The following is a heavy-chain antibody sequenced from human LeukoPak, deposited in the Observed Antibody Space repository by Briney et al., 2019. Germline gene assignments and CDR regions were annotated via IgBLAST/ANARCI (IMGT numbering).Heavy chain of an antibody. J-gene: IGHJ4*02. V-gene: IGHV4-59*08. D-gene: IGHD6-13*01. CDR1: GGSISSYY. CDR2: MYYSGST. Sequence: PSETQSLTCTVSGGSISSYYWSWIRQPPGKGLEWIGYMYYSGSTNYNPSLKSRVTISVDTSKNQFSLKLSSVTAADTAVYYCARVYSSSSLGPWGQGTLVTVSS. CDR3: ARVYSSSSLGP.